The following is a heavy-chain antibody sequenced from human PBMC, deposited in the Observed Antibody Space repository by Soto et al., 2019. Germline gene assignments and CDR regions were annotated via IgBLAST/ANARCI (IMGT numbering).Heavy chain of an antibody. J-gene: IGHJ4*02. Sequence: EVQVVESGGGLVKPGGSLRLSCAASGFIFSDAWMSWVRQAPGKGLEWVGRIKSKTDGGTTDYAAPVKGRFTISRDDSKKTLYLQMNSLKTEDTAVYYCTNGDGGPTDYWGQGTLVTVSS. V-gene: IGHV3-15*01. CDR1: GFIFSDAW. CDR2: IKSKTDGGTT. CDR3: TNGDGGPTDY. D-gene: IGHD3-3*01.